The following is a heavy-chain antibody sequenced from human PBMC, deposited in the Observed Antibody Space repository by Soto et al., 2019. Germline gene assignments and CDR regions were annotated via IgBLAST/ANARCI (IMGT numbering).Heavy chain of an antibody. CDR2: INHSGST. CDR3: ARVNSHTGTTERYYYYYYGMDV. V-gene: IGHV4-34*01. CDR1: GGSFSGYY. J-gene: IGHJ6*02. D-gene: IGHD1-1*01. Sequence: QVQLQQWGAGLLKPSETLSLTCAVYGGSFSGYYWSWIRQPPGKGLEWIGEINHSGSTNYNPSLKSRVTISVDTSKNQFSLKLSSVTVADTAVYYCARVNSHTGTTERYYYYYYGMDVWGQGTTVTVSS.